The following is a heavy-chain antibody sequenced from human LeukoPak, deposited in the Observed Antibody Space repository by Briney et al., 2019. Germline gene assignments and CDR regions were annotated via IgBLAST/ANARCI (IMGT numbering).Heavy chain of an antibody. J-gene: IGHJ1*01. CDR2: INPNSGGT. D-gene: IGHD3-22*01. V-gene: IGHV1-2*02. CDR1: GYTFTGYY. CDR3: ARGLYYYDSSGYSQH. Sequence: ASVKVSCKASGYTFTGYYMHWVRQAPGQGLEWMGWINPNSGGTNYAQKFQGRVTMTRDTSISTAYMELSRLRSDDTAVYYCARGLYYYDSSGYSQHWGQGTLVTVSS.